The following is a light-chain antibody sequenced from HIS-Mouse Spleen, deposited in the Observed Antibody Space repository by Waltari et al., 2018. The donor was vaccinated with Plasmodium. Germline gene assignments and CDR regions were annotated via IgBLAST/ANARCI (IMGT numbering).Light chain of an antibody. Sequence: EIVLTQSPGTLSLSPGERATLSCRASQSVSSSYLAWYQQKPGQAPRLLIYGASSRATGIPDRFSGSWSGTDFTLTISRLEPEDFAVYYCQQYGSSPYTFIQGTKLEIK. CDR1: QSVSSSY. CDR3: QQYGSSPYT. V-gene: IGKV3-20*01. J-gene: IGKJ2*01. CDR2: GAS.